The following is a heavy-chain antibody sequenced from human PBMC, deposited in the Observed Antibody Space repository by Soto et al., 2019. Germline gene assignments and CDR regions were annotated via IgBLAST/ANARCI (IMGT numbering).Heavy chain of an antibody. Sequence: EVQLVESGGGLVKPGGSLRLSCAASGFTFSSYSMNWVRQAPGKGLEWVSSISSSSSYIYYADSVKGRFTISRDNAKNSLYLQMNSLRAEDTAVYYCARVRVGDSALVGPADYWGQGTLVTVSS. CDR2: ISSSSSYI. D-gene: IGHD1-26*01. V-gene: IGHV3-21*01. CDR3: ARVRVGDSALVGPADY. CDR1: GFTFSSYS. J-gene: IGHJ4*02.